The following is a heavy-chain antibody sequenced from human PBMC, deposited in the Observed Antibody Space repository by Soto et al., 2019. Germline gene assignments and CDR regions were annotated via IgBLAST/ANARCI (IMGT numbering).Heavy chain of an antibody. D-gene: IGHD5-12*01. J-gene: IGHJ6*03. CDR2: ISGSGGST. V-gene: IGHV3-23*01. CDR3: AKDESGYDGSYYYYYMDV. Sequence: GGSLRLSCAASGFTFSSYAMSWVRQAPGKGLEWVSAISGSGGSTYYADSVKGRFTISRDNSKNTLYLQMNSLRAEDTAVYYCAKDESGYDGSYYYYYMDVWGKGTTVTVSS. CDR1: GFTFSSYA.